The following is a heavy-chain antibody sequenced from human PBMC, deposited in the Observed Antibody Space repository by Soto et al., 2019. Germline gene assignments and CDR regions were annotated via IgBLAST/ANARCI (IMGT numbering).Heavy chain of an antibody. J-gene: IGHJ6*02. CDR2: IVVGSGDI. D-gene: IGHD6-25*01. V-gene: IGHV1-58*01. Sequence: QMQLVQSGPEVKKPGTSVKVSCRASGFTFTSSAVQWVRQARGQRLEWMGWIVVGSGDINYAQKFQERVTSTRDMSTATAYMELSSLRSEDTAVYYCAADYTLAAEYYYYAMDVWGQGTTVTVSS. CDR1: GFTFTSSA. CDR3: AADYTLAAEYYYYAMDV.